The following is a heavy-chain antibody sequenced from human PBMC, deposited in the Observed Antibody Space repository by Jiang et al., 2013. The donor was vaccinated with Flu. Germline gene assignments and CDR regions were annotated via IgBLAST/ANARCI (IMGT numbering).Heavy chain of an antibody. CDR3: ARLRSLGYSTFDY. Sequence: GPGLVKPSETLSLTCSVSGGSITSSSHYWGWIRQPPGKGLDWIGIIYYSGITYYNPSLESRVTISIDTSKNQFSLKLRSVTAADTAVYYCARLRSLGYSTFDYWGQGTLVTVSS. CDR1: GGSITSSSHY. CDR2: IYYSGIT. D-gene: IGHD6-13*01. V-gene: IGHV4-39*07. J-gene: IGHJ4*02.